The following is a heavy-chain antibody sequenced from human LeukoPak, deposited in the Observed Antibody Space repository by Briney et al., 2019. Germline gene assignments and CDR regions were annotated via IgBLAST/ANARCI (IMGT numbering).Heavy chain of an antibody. V-gene: IGHV3-48*03. CDR3: AREEYYYDSSGYRNDAFDI. Sequence: QPGGSLRLSCAASGFTFSSYEMNWVRQAPGKGLEWVSYISSSGSTIYYADSVKGRFTISRDNAKNSLYLQMNSLRAEDTAVYYCAREEYYYDSSGYRNDAFDIWGQGTMVTVSS. D-gene: IGHD3-22*01. CDR2: ISSSGSTI. CDR1: GFTFSSYE. J-gene: IGHJ3*02.